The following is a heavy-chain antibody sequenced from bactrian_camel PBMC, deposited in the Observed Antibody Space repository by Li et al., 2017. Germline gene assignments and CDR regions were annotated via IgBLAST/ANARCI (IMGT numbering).Heavy chain of an antibody. J-gene: IGHJ6*01. CDR1: GFPFSTYGYD. D-gene: IGHD2*01. CDR3: AAEASYSGDLFGF. V-gene: IGHV3S40*01. CDR2: MISTGGRT. Sequence: DVQLVESGGGSVRPGGSLRIACAASGFPFSTYGYDIHWVRQAPGKGLEWVSVMISTGGRTYYADSVKGRFTFSKDSAENTLYLQMNSLKPEDTAMYYCAAEASYSGDLFGFWGQGTQVTVS.